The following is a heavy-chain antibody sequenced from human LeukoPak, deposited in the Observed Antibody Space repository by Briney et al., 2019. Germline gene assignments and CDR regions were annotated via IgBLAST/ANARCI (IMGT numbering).Heavy chain of an antibody. CDR1: GFTFSNYA. J-gene: IGHJ3*02. D-gene: IGHD6-13*01. CDR3: AKAGVVHSSSYDDAFDI. CDR2: ISASGGST. V-gene: IGHV3-23*01. Sequence: PGGSPRLSCAAAGFTFSNYAMSWVRHAPGGGLEWVSIISASGGSTYYADSVKGRFTISRDNSKNTLYLQMNCMRAEDTAVYYCAKAGVVHSSSYDDAFDIWGQGTMVTVSS.